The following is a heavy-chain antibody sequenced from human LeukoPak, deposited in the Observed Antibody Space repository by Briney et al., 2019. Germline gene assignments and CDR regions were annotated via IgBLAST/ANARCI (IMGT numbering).Heavy chain of an antibody. CDR3: AKARYYYDSSGPTDY. J-gene: IGHJ4*02. Sequence: GGSLRLSCAASGFTFSSYAMSWVRQAPGKGLEWVSAISGSGGSTYYADSGKGRFTISRDNSKNTLYLQMNSLRAEDTAVYYCAKARYYYDSSGPTDYWGQGTLVTVSS. CDR2: ISGSGGST. CDR1: GFTFSSYA. D-gene: IGHD3-22*01. V-gene: IGHV3-23*01.